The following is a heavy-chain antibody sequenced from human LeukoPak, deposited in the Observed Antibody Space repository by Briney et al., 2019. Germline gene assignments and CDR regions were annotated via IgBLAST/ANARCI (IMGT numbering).Heavy chain of an antibody. CDR2: MNPNSGNT. Sequence: ASVKVSCKASGYTFNNHDINWVRQATGQGLEWMGWMNPNSGNTGYAQKFQGRVTITRDTSISTAYMELSSLRSEDTAVYYCTRGGRGVQPSAPYFSWFDPWGQGTLVTVSS. V-gene: IGHV1-8*03. D-gene: IGHD2-2*01. J-gene: IGHJ5*02. CDR1: GYTFNNHD. CDR3: TRGGRGVQPSAPYFSWFDP.